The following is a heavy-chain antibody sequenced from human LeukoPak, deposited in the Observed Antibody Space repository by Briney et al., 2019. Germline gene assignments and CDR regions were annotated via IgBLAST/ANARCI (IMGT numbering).Heavy chain of an antibody. V-gene: IGHV3-53*01. CDR2: IYSGGST. D-gene: IGHD5-18*01. J-gene: IGHJ6*02. CDR3: ASSLDTAMVPGTYYYYYGMDV. Sequence: QAGGSLRLSCAASGFTVSSNYMSWVRQAPGKGLEWVSVIYSGGSTYYADSVKGRFTISRDNSKNTLYLQMNSLRAEDTAVYYCASSLDTAMVPGTYYYYYGMDVWGQGTTVTVSS. CDR1: GFTVSSNY.